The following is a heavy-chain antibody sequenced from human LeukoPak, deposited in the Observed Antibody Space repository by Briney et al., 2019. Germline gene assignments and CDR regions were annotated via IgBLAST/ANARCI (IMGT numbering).Heavy chain of an antibody. CDR3: ARGGYCSSTSCYGGVYWFDP. Sequence: SETLSLTCTVSGDSLRSSYWSWIRQPPGKGLEWVGYIYHSGSTYYNPSLKSRVTISVDRSKNQFSLKLSSVTAADTAVYYCARGGYCSSTSCYGGVYWFDPWGQGTLVTVSS. D-gene: IGHD2-2*01. J-gene: IGHJ5*02. CDR2: IYHSGST. CDR1: GDSLRSSY. V-gene: IGHV4-59*12.